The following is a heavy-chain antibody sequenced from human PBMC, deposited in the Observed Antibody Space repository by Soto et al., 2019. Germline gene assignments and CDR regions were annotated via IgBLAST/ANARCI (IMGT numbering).Heavy chain of an antibody. V-gene: IGHV1-3*01. J-gene: IGHJ4*02. D-gene: IGHD3-22*01. CDR2: INAGNGNT. CDR3: AREGQFYDSRGFYYSFDA. Sequence: ASVKVSCKPSGYTFSSYAIFWVRQAPGQRLEWMGWINAGNGNTKYSQKFQGRVTITRDTSASTAYMELSSLQSEDTAVYYCAREGQFYDSRGFYYSFDAWGQGTRGTVS. CDR1: GYTFSSYA.